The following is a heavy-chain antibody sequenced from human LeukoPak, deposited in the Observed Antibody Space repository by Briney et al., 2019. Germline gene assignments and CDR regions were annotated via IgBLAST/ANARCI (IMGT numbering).Heavy chain of an antibody. CDR1: GFTFSSYW. CDR3: AKLGCSSTSCYQYQVGY. CDR2: IKGDGIST. D-gene: IGHD2-2*01. Sequence: GGSVRLSCAASGFTFSSYWMHWVRQAPGKGLVWVARIKGDGISTIYADSVKGRFTISRDNAKNTVNLQMNSVRAEDTAVYYCAKLGCSSTSCYQYQVGYWGQGTLATVSS. V-gene: IGHV3-74*01. J-gene: IGHJ4*02.